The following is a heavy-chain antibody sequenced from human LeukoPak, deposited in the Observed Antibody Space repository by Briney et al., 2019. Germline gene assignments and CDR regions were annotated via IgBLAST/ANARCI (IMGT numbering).Heavy chain of an antibody. J-gene: IGHJ4*02. Sequence: SETLSLTCTVSGGSISSSSYYWGWIRQPPGKGLEWIGSIYYSGSTYYNPSLKSRVTISVDTSKNQFSLKLSSVTAADTAVYYCARRSITIFGVGHGVDYWGQGTLVTVSS. CDR1: GGSISSSSYY. V-gene: IGHV4-39*01. CDR3: ARRSITIFGVGHGVDY. D-gene: IGHD3-3*01. CDR2: IYYSGST.